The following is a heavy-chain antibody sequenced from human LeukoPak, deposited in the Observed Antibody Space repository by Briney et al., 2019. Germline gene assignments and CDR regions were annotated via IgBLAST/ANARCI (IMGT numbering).Heavy chain of an antibody. J-gene: IGHJ4*02. D-gene: IGHD7-27*01. CDR3: ARQTNCLDH. Sequence: ASVKVSCKASGYTFTRYGIRWVRQAPGQGLEWMGWISAYNCNTNYAQKLQGRVTMTTDTSTSTAYMALRSLRSDDTAVYYCARQTNCLDHWGQGTLVTVSS. CDR2: ISAYNCNT. V-gene: IGHV1-18*01. CDR1: GYTFTRYG.